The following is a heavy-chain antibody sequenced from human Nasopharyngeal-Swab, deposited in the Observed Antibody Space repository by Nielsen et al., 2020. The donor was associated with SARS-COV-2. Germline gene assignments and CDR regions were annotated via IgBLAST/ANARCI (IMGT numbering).Heavy chain of an antibody. CDR2: INAGKGNT. CDR3: ARVPAVAASRIDY. Sequence: VKVSCKASGYTLSPYAMYWVRQAPGQRPEFMGWINAGKGNTIYSQKFQGRVRISRDTSANTVYMELSRLRSEDTAVYYCARVPAVAASRIDYWGQGTLVTVSS. D-gene: IGHD6-19*01. V-gene: IGHV1-3*01. J-gene: IGHJ4*02. CDR1: GYTLSPYA.